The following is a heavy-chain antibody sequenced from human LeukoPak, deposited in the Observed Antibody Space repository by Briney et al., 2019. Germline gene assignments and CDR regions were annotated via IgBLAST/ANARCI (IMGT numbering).Heavy chain of an antibody. CDR3: ARSLKLIYYDFWSGSDY. CDR2: INAGNGNT. V-gene: IGHV1-3*01. J-gene: IGHJ4*02. CDR1: GYTFTSYA. Sequence: ASVKVSCKASGYTFTSYAMHWVRQAPGQRLEWMGWINAGNGNTKYSQKFQGRVTITRDTSASTAYMELSSLRSEDTAVYYCARSLKLIYYDFWSGSDYWGQGTLVTVSS. D-gene: IGHD3-3*01.